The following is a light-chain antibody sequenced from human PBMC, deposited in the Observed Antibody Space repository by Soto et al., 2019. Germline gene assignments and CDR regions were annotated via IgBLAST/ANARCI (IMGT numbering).Light chain of an antibody. CDR2: QVS. CDR1: ISDVGGYNY. CDR3: SSYTSSNTLDVL. J-gene: IGLJ2*01. Sequence: QSVLTQPASVSGSPGQSITISCTGTISDVGGYNYVSWYQQHPGKAPKLMIYQVSNRPSGVSNRFSGSKSGNTASLTISGLQAEDEADYYCSSYTSSNTLDVLFGGGTKLTVL. V-gene: IGLV2-14*01.